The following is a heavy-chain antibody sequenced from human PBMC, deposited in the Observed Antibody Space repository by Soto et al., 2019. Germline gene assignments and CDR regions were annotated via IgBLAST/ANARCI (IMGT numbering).Heavy chain of an antibody. CDR3: ARGGATGTTPVNWSDP. Sequence: PGGSLRLSCAASGFTFSSYDMHWVRQATGKGLEWVSAIGTAGDTYYPGSVKGRFTISRENAKNSLYLQMNSLRAEDTAVYYCARGGATGTTPVNWSDPWSKGHLVTVSS. J-gene: IGHJ5*02. CDR1: GFTFSSYD. D-gene: IGHD1-1*01. CDR2: IGTAGDT. V-gene: IGHV3-13*01.